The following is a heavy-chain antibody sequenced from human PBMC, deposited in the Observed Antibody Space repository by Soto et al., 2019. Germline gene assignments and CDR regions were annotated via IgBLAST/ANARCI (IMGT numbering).Heavy chain of an antibody. Sequence: PGESLKISCQSSGSTFSNFWIGWVRQLPGKGLEWMGIIYPGDHETRYSPSFHGKVTISADRSINTAYLQWNSLEASDTAFYFCARSPRSSPYFDYWGQGALVTVSS. V-gene: IGHV5-51*01. D-gene: IGHD6-13*01. CDR1: GSTFSNFW. CDR3: ARSPRSSPYFDY. CDR2: IYPGDHET. J-gene: IGHJ4*02.